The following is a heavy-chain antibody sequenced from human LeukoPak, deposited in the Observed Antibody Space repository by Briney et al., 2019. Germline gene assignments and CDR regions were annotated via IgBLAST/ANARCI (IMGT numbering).Heavy chain of an antibody. CDR2: ICAYNGNT. CDR3: ARVYYGSGSYYNYFDY. J-gene: IGHJ4*02. Sequence: ASVKVSCKASRYTLTSYGTSWVSDAPGQGVGWGGWICAYNGNTNNAQTPRGTVTITTDTSTSTAYMELRSLTSDDTAVYYCARVYYGSGSYYNYFDYWGQGTLVTVSS. V-gene: IGHV1-18*04. CDR1: RYTLTSYG. D-gene: IGHD3-10*01.